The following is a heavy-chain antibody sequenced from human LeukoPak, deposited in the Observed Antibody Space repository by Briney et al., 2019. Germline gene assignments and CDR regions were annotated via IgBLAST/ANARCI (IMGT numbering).Heavy chain of an antibody. CDR2: IIPIFGTA. J-gene: IGHJ4*02. V-gene: IGHV1-69*06. CDR1: GGTFSSYA. D-gene: IGHD2-2*01. Sequence: SVKVSCKASGGTFSSYAISWVRQAPGQGLEWMGGIIPIFGTANYAQKFQGRVTITADKSTSTAYMELSRLRSDDTAVYYCARGLGYCSSTSCPTLGYWGQGTLVTVSS. CDR3: ARGLGYCSSTSCPTLGY.